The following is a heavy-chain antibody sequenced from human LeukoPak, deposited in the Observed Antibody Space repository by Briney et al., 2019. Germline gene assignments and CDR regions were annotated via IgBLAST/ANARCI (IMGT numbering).Heavy chain of an antibody. CDR3: VKGYCSSISCFGDY. J-gene: IGHJ4*02. V-gene: IGHV3-64D*09. D-gene: IGHD2-2*01. CDR2: IRSNGGST. CDR1: GFTFSSYA. Sequence: GGSLRLSCSASGFTFSSYAMHWVRQAPGKGLEYVSAIRSNGGSTYSADSVKGRFTISRDNSKNTRYLQMSSLRAEDTAVYYCVKGYCSSISCFGDYWGQGTLVTFPS.